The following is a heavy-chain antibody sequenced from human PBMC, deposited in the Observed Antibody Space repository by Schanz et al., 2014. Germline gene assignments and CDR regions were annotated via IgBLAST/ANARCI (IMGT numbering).Heavy chain of an antibody. CDR2: IHSTGET. Sequence: DLVESGGGVVQPGRSLTLSCAASGFAFSSHDMHWVRQVTGKGLQWVSAIHSTGETYYPDSVQGRFTISRDNGETSVYLQINSLRVEDTAVYYCARFLARYQYYGVDVWGQGTTVIVSS. CDR3: ARFLARYQYYGVDV. CDR1: GFAFSSHD. D-gene: IGHD3-3*01. J-gene: IGHJ6*02. V-gene: IGHV3-13*01.